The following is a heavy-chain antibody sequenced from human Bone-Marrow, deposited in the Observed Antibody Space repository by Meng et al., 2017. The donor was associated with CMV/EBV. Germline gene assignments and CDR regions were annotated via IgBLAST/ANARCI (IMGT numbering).Heavy chain of an antibody. CDR3: VRGISYYFDY. V-gene: IGHV3-48*04. D-gene: IGHD3-3*02. CDR2: ISNSPTTI. Sequence: GGSLRLSCAASGFTFSGFVMNWVRQAPGKGLEWVSYISNSPTTIHYADSVKGRFTISRDNAKNSLYLQMNSLSAEDTAVYYCVRGISYYFDYWGQGALVTVYS. CDR1: GFTFSGFV. J-gene: IGHJ4*02.